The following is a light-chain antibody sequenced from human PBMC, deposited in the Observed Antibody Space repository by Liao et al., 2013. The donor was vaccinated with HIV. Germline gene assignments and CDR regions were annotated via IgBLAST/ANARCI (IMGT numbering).Light chain of an antibody. CDR3: QAWDSNSLYV. V-gene: IGLV3-1*01. CDR2: EDD. CDR1: KLGNKN. Sequence: SYELTQPPSVSVSPGQTASVTCSGDKLGNKNICWYQQKPGQSPVLVIYEDDKRPSGIPERFSGSNSGNTATLTISGTQAVDEADYFCQAWDSNSLYVFGTGTKVTVL. J-gene: IGLJ1*01.